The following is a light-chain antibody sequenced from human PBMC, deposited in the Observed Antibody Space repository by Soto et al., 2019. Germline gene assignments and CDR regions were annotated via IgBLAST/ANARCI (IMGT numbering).Light chain of an antibody. V-gene: IGKV3-20*01. CDR1: QAVASRD. J-gene: IGKJ1*01. Sequence: EIVLTQSPGTLSLSPGERATLSCRASQAVASRDLAWYQQKSGQAPRLLIYGASSRAIHTPDRFSGSGSGTDFTLTISSLEPEDFAVYYCQQYTTSSWTFGQGTKVDIK. CDR3: QQYTTSSWT. CDR2: GAS.